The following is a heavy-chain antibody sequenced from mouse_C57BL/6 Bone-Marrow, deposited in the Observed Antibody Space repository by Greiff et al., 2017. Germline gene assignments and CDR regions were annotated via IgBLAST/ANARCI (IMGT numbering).Heavy chain of an antibody. V-gene: IGHV1-55*01. CDR2: IYPGSGST. Sequence: VQLQQSGAELVKPGASVKMSCKASGYTFTSYWITWVKQRPGQGLEWIGDIYPGSGSTNYNEKFKGKATLTVDTSSSTAYMQLSSLASEDSAVYYRARPIYGNDGYFDVWGTGTTVTVSS. CDR3: ARPIYGNDGYFDV. J-gene: IGHJ1*03. CDR1: GYTFTSYW. D-gene: IGHD2-2*01.